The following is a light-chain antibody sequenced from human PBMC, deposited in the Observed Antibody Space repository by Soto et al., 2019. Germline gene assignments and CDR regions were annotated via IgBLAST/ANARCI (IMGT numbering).Light chain of an antibody. CDR2: GVS. CDR3: QQYGYSQWT. J-gene: IGKJ1*01. CDR1: QTGSNSY. V-gene: IGKV3-20*01. Sequence: EVVMTQSPATLSVWAGQRASLXAGPSQTGSNSYLAWYQQKSAQAPRLLIYGVSTRATGIPDRFSGSGSGTEFTLTISRLEPEDFAVYFCQQYGYSQWTFGQGTKVDNK.